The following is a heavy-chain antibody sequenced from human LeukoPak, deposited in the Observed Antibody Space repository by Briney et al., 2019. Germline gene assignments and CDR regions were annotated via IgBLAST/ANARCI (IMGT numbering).Heavy chain of an antibody. CDR1: GFTFSSYE. Sequence: GGSLRLSCAASGFTFSSYEMNWVRQAPGKGLEWVAVISYDGSNKYYADSVKGRFTISRDNSKNTLYLQMNSLRAEDTAVYYCAEAREYQLLAGFDYWGQGTLVTVSS. V-gene: IGHV3-30*03. CDR2: ISYDGSNK. J-gene: IGHJ4*02. D-gene: IGHD2-2*01. CDR3: AEAREYQLLAGFDY.